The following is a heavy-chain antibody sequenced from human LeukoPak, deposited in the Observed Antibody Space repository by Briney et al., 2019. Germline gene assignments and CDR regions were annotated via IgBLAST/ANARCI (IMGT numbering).Heavy chain of an antibody. CDR2: INHSGST. CDR1: GYSISSGYY. D-gene: IGHD2-2*01. J-gene: IGHJ5*02. V-gene: IGHV4-34*01. Sequence: SETLSLTCTVSGYSISSGYYWSWIRQPPGKGLEWIGEINHSGSTNYNPSLKSRVTISVDTSKNQFSLKLSSVTAADTAVYYCARQVVVPAARFRAYNWFDPWGQGTLVTVSS. CDR3: ARQVVVPAARFRAYNWFDP.